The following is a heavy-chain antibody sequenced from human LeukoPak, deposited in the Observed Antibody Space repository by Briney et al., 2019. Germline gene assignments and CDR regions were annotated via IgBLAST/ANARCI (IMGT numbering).Heavy chain of an antibody. V-gene: IGHV4-4*02. J-gene: IGHJ4*02. CDR3: SGELVGWWLSPTKFDY. CDR1: GGSISSSNW. D-gene: IGHD2-15*01. Sequence: SETLSLTCAVSGGSISSSNWWSWVRQPPGKGLEWIGEIYHSGSTYYNPSLKSRVTISVDTSKNQFSLKLNSVTASDPAVYYCSGELVGWWLSPTKFDYLGRGTLVT. CDR2: IYHSGST.